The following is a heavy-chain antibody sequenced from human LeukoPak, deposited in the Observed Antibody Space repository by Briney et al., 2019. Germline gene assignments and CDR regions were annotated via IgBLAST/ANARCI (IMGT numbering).Heavy chain of an antibody. CDR1: GFTFSSYE. V-gene: IGHV3-48*03. Sequence: GGSLRLSCAASGFTFSSYEMNWVRQAPGKGLEWVSYISSSGSTIYYADSVKGRFTISRDNAKNSLYLQMNSLRAEDTAVYYCARDYWGYYDRLGAFDIWGQGTMVTVSS. J-gene: IGHJ3*02. D-gene: IGHD3-22*01. CDR2: ISSSGSTI. CDR3: ARDYWGYYDRLGAFDI.